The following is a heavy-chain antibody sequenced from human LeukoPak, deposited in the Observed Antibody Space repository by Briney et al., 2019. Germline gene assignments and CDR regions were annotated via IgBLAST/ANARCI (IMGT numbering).Heavy chain of an antibody. D-gene: IGHD6-19*01. CDR3: ARRTRSSGGSKKNWFDP. Sequence: SESLSLTCAVYGGSFSGYDWSWIRQPPGKGLEWIGEINDSGSTNCNPSLKSRVTLSVDTSKNQFSLKLSSVTAADTAVYYCARRTRSSGGSKKNWFDPWGQGTLVTVSS. V-gene: IGHV4-34*01. CDR1: GGSFSGYD. CDR2: INDSGST. J-gene: IGHJ5*02.